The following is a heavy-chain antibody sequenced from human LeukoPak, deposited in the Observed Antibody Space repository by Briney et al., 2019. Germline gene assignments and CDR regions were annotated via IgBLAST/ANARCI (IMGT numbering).Heavy chain of an antibody. CDR3: ARDYDFWSGYSHDAYYFDY. J-gene: IGHJ4*02. D-gene: IGHD3-3*01. Sequence: VASVKVSCKASGYTFTGYYMHWVRQAPGQGLEWMGWINPNSGGTNYAQKFQGRVTMTRDTSISTAYMELSRLRSDDTAVYYCARDYDFWSGYSHDAYYFDYWGQGTLVTVSS. CDR1: GYTFTGYY. V-gene: IGHV1-2*02. CDR2: INPNSGGT.